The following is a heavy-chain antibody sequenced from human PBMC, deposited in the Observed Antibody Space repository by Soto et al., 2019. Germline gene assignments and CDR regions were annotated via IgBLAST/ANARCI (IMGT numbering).Heavy chain of an antibody. J-gene: IGHJ6*02. CDR1: GYTFTSYA. CDR2: INAGNGNT. D-gene: IGHD3-3*01. V-gene: IGHV1-3*01. CDR3: ARATELRYVEWSVYRGGNYAMDV. Sequence: ASVKVSCQASGYTFTSYAMHWVRQAPGQRLEWMGWINAGNGNTKYSQKFQGRVTMTWDTSIATAYMELSSLTSDDSAVYYCARATELRYVEWSVYRGGNYAMDVWGQGTTVTVSS.